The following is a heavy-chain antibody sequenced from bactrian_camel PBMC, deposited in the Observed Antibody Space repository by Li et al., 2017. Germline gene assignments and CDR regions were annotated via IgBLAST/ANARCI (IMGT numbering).Heavy chain of an antibody. CDR2: IKINGDGIT. CDR1: GGTFRGTFRDSV. J-gene: IGHJ6*01. Sequence: VQLVESGGGSVQSGGSLRLSCTASGGTFRGTFRDSVMGWYRQDPGNECELVSSIKINGDGITYYADSVKGRFIISQDNTANTVWLQMNSLKPEDTGLYNCSPLIKCVRCPALGYWGLGTQVTVS. V-gene: IGHV3S53*01. CDR3: SPLIKCVRCPALGY. D-gene: IGHD1*01.